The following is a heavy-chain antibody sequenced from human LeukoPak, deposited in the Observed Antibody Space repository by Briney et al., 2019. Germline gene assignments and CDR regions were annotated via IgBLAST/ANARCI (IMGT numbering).Heavy chain of an antibody. CDR2: IYHSGST. CDR3: ARHPGVLTGYSYYFDY. Sequence: PSETLSLTCAVSGYSISSGYYWGWIRQPPGKGLEWIESIYHSGSTYYNPSLKSRVTISVDTSKNQFSLKLSSVTAADTAVYYCARHPGVLTGYSYYFDYWGQGTLVTVSS. V-gene: IGHV4-38-2*01. CDR1: GYSISSGYY. J-gene: IGHJ4*02. D-gene: IGHD3-9*01.